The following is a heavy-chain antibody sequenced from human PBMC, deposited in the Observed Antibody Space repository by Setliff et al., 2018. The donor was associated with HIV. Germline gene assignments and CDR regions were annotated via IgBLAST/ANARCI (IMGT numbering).Heavy chain of an antibody. D-gene: IGHD1-26*01. CDR3: ARWGSGSYERVFDY. V-gene: IGHV3-7*01. J-gene: IGHJ4*02. CDR1: GFTLSPFW. CDR2: VKQDGTET. Sequence: GGSLRLSCAASGFTLSPFWMSWVRQAPGKGLESVANVKQDGTETLYVDSVKGRFTIPRDNANNLVYLQMNSLRAEDTAVYFCARWGSGSYERVFDYWGQGMLVTVSS.